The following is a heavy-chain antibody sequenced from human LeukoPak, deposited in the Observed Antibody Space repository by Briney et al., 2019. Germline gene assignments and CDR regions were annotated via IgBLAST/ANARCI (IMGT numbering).Heavy chain of an antibody. CDR1: GYTFTSYA. CDR3: ARGSITMVRGGASWFDP. J-gene: IGHJ5*02. Sequence: GASVKVSCKASGYTFTSYAMNWVRQAPGQGLEWMGWINTNTGSPTYAQGFTGRFVFSLDTSVSTAYLQISSLKAEDTAVYYCARGSITMVRGGASWFDPWGQGTLVTVSS. CDR2: INTNTGSP. D-gene: IGHD3-10*01. V-gene: IGHV7-4-1*02.